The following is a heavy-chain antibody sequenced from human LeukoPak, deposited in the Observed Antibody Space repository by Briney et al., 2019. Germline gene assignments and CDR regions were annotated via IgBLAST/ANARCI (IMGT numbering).Heavy chain of an antibody. CDR3: SRENFCTNGVCWAFDP. J-gene: IGHJ5*02. V-gene: IGHV4-39*07. CDR2: IYYTGSS. D-gene: IGHD2-8*01. Sequence: SETLSLTCTVSGGSISSSDYYWGWIRQPPGKGLEWIGNIYYTGSSSYNSSLKSRVTISVDTSKNQFSLQLSSVTAADTAVYYCSRENFCTNGVCWAFDPWGQGTLVTVSS. CDR1: GGSISSSDYY.